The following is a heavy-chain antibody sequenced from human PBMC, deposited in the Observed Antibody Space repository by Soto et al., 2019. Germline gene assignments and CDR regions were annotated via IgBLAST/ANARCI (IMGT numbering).Heavy chain of an antibody. D-gene: IGHD3-9*01. J-gene: IGHJ4*02. CDR2: MNPNSGNT. CDR3: ARGRRDDILTGYYI. CDR1: GETLTSYD. Sequence: ASVEVSCKASGETLTSYDSNWVRQATGQGLEWMGWMNPNSGNTGYAQKFQGRVTMTRNTSISTAYMELSGLRSEDTAVYYCARGRRDDILTGYYIWGQGTLVTVSS. V-gene: IGHV1-8*01.